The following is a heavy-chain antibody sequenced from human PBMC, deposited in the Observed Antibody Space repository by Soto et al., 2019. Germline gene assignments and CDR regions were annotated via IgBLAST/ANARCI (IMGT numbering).Heavy chain of an antibody. J-gene: IGHJ4*02. V-gene: IGHV4-39*01. CDR1: GGSIDNSSYY. CDR3: VSINAGGWYYFDY. D-gene: IGHD6-19*01. CDR2: VYYSGST. Sequence: SETLSLTCAVSGGSIDNSSYYWGWIRQPPGKGLEWIGSVYYSGSTYYSPSLKSRVTVSVDTSKNQFSLTLNSVTAADTAVYYCVSINAGGWYYFDYWGQGILVTVSS.